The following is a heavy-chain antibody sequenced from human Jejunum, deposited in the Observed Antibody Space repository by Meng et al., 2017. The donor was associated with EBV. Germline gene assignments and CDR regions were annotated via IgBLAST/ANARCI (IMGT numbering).Heavy chain of an antibody. J-gene: IGHJ4*02. CDR1: CGSFSGDA. CDR3: ARRVDLGVTAHFDY. D-gene: IGHD2-21*02. V-gene: IGHV4-34*01. CDR2: INHRVST. Sequence: QLLLKQWAAGLLQPSGTQSLTCAVCCGSFSGDAWSWIRQSPGKRLEQIGEINHRVSTNYNPSLKSRVTILVDTSKNQFSLKVSSVTAADTAVYYCARRVDLGVTAHFDYWGQGTLVTVSS.